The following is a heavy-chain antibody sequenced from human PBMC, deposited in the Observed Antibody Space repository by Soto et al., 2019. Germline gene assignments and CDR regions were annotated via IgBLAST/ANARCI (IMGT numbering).Heavy chain of an antibody. CDR3: ARDRVQDSSSFTYYYYYMDV. CDR2: IYYSGST. Sequence: SETLSLTCTVSGGSISSGCYYWSWIRQHPGKGLEWIGYIYYSGSTYYNPSLKSRVTISVDTSKNQFSLKLSSVTAADTAVYYCARDRVQDSSSFTYYYYYMDVWGKGTTVTVSS. CDR1: GGSISSGCYY. D-gene: IGHD6-6*01. J-gene: IGHJ6*03. V-gene: IGHV4-31*03.